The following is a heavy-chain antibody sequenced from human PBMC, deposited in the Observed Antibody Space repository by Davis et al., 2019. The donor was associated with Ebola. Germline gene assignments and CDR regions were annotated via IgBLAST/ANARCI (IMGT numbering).Heavy chain of an antibody. CDR2: IYYSGST. CDR3: ARDNLGSLDY. J-gene: IGHJ4*02. V-gene: IGHV4-31*03. CDR1: GGSISSGGYY. D-gene: IGHD1-14*01. Sequence: SETLSLTCTVSGGSISSGGYYWSWIRQHPGKGLEWIGYIYYSGSTYYNPSLKSRVTISIDTSKNQFSLRLTSVTAADTAVYFCARDNLGSLDYWGQGMLVTVSS.